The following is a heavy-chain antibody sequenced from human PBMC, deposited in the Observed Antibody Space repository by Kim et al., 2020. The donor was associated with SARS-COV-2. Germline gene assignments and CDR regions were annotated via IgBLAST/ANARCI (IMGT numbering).Heavy chain of an antibody. CDR3: ARNGFYFPDFVPNWFDP. V-gene: IGHV5-10-1*01. D-gene: IGHD3-3*01. CDR2: IDPSDSYT. J-gene: IGHJ5*02. CDR1: GYSFTSYW. Sequence: GESLKISCKGSGYSFTSYWISWVRQMPGKGLEWMGRIDPSDSYTNYSPSFQGHVTISADKSISTAYLQWSSLKASDTAMYYCARNGFYFPDFVPNWFDPWGQGTLVTVSS.